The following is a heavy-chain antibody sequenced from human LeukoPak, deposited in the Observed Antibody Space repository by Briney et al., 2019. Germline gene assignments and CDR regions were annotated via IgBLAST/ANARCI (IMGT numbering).Heavy chain of an antibody. D-gene: IGHD6-19*01. CDR1: GYTFTSYG. Sequence: ASVKVSCKASGYTFTSYGISWVRQAPGQGLEWMGWISAYNGNTNYAQKLQGRVTMTTDTSTSTAYMELRSLRSDDTAVYYCAKDLGSGWENWYFDLWGRGTLVTVSS. J-gene: IGHJ2*01. CDR3: AKDLGSGWENWYFDL. V-gene: IGHV1-18*01. CDR2: ISAYNGNT.